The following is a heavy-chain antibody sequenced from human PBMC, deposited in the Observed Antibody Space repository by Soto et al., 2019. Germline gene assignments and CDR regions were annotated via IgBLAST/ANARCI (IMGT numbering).Heavy chain of an antibody. CDR1: GFTFSSYS. CDR2: ISSSSSTI. D-gene: IGHD3-10*01. Sequence: QPGGSLRLSCAASGFTFSSYSMNWVRQAPGKGLEWVSYISSSSSTIYYADSVKGRFTISRDNAKNSLYLQMNSLRDEDTAVYYCAREGPRHDYYGSGRRTYYYYGMDVWGQGTTVTVSS. J-gene: IGHJ6*02. CDR3: AREGPRHDYYGSGRRTYYYYGMDV. V-gene: IGHV3-48*02.